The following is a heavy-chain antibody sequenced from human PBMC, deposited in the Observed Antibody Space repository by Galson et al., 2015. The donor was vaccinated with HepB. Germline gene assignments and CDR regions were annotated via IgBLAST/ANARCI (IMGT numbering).Heavy chain of an antibody. CDR2: IIPIFGIA. D-gene: IGHD3-22*01. V-gene: IGHV1-69*13. CDR1: GGTFSSYA. CDR3: ARDVGYDSSGYWLFEL. Sequence: SVKVSCKASGGTFSSYAISWVRQAPGQGLEWMGGIIPIFGIANYAQKFQGRVTITADESTSTAYMELSSLRSEDTAVYYCARDVGYDSSGYWLFELWGRGTLVTVSS. J-gene: IGHJ2*01.